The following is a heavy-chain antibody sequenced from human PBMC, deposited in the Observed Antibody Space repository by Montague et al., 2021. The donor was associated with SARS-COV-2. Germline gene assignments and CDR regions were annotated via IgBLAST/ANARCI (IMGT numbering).Heavy chain of an antibody. CDR3: ARPLVRGVPKAFDI. V-gene: IGHV4-39*01. CDR1: GGSISRNYY. CDR2: IYYSGTT. J-gene: IGHJ3*02. D-gene: IGHD3-10*01. Sequence: SETLSLTCTVSGGSISRNYYWGCIRQPPAKGLVWVGNIYYSGTTFINPSLESRVTISVDASKNQFSLNLTSVTAADTAVYYCARPLVRGVPKAFDIWGQGALVIVSS.